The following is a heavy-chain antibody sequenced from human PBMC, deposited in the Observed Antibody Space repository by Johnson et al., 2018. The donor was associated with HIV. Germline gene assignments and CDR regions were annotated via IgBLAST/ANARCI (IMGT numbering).Heavy chain of an antibody. D-gene: IGHD7-27*01. CDR3: AKDLGTGDDAFDI. CDR1: GFTFSSYD. CDR2: ISYDGSNK. Sequence: QVQLVESGGGVVQPGRSLKVSCAASGFTFSSYDMHWVRQPPGKGLEWVAVISYDGSNKYYLDSVKGRFTISRDNSKNTLYLQMNSLRAEDTAVYYCAKDLGTGDDAFDIWGQGTMVTVSS. J-gene: IGHJ3*02. V-gene: IGHV3-30*18.